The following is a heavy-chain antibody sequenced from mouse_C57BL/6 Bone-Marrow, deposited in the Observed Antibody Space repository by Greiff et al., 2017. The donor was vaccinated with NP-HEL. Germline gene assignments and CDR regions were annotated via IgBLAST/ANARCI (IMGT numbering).Heavy chain of an antibody. CDR2: IWGGGST. CDR3: AKREMAY. CDR1: GFSLTSYG. J-gene: IGHJ3*01. V-gene: IGHV2-9*01. Sequence: QVQLKESGPGLVAPSGFSLTSYGVDWVRQPPGKGLEWLGVIWGGGSTNYNSALMSRLSISKDNSKSQVFLKMNSLQTDDTAMYYCAKREMAYWGQGTLVTVSA.